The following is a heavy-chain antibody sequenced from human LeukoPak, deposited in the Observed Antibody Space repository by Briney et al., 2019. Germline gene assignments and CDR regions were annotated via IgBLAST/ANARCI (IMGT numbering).Heavy chain of an antibody. CDR1: GGSFSGYY. V-gene: IGHV4-34*01. CDR3: ARGGWWDNWNRFDP. D-gene: IGHD1-1*01. Sequence: SETLSLTCAVYGGSFSGYYWNWIRQTPGKGLEWIGEINHSGSTDYNPSLKSRVTISVDTSKNQFSLKLTSVTAADTAVYYCARGGWWDNWNRFDPWGQGTLVTVSS. CDR2: INHSGST. J-gene: IGHJ5*02.